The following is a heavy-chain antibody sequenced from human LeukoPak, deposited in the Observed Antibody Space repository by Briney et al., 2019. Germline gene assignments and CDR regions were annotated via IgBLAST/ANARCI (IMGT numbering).Heavy chain of an antibody. CDR3: AKDPDSRGYFH. J-gene: IGHJ4*02. D-gene: IGHD3-22*01. V-gene: IGHV3-43D*03. CDR2: ISWGGGSS. Sequence: GGSLRLSCAASGFIFDDYAMHWFRQAPGRGLEWVSAISWGGGSSFYADSVKGRFTISRDNSKNSLYLQMNSLRTEDTALYYCAKDPDSRGYFHWGQGTLVTVSS. CDR1: GFIFDDYA.